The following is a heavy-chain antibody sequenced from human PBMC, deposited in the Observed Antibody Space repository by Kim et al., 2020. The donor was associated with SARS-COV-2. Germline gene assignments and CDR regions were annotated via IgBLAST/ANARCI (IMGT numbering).Heavy chain of an antibody. V-gene: IGHV4-59*01. D-gene: IGHD2-8*01. Sequence: NPALERRVTISVGTSKNPFSLKLSSVTAADTALYYCARDRREWRIQWFDPWGQGILVTVSS. CDR3: ARDRREWRIQWFDP. J-gene: IGHJ5*02.